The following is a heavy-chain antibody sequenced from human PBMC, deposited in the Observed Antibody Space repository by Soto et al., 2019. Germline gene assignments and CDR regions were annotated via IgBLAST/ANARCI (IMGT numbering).Heavy chain of an antibody. CDR1: GLTVINNF. Sequence: TGGALRLSCAASGLTVINNFMNWVRQAPGKGLEWVSIIYDDGTEYYADSVKGRFTISRDTSKNTLFLQMNSLRAEDTATYYCARAYYGNHFDYWGQGTLVTVSS. J-gene: IGHJ4*02. D-gene: IGHD3-16*01. CDR2: IYDDGTE. CDR3: ARAYYGNHFDY. V-gene: IGHV3-53*01.